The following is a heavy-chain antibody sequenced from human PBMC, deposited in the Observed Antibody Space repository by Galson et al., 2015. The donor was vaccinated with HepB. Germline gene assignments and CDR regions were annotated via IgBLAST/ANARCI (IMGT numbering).Heavy chain of an antibody. Sequence: SVKVSCKASGYTFTSYAMNWVRQAPGQGLEWMGWINTNTGNPTYAQGFTGRFVFSLDTSVSTAYLQVSSLKAEDTAVYYCARGGLGGGSSWYTYSHYYYYGMDVWGQGTTVTVSS. J-gene: IGHJ6*02. D-gene: IGHD6-13*01. V-gene: IGHV7-4-1*02. CDR2: INTNTGNP. CDR1: GYTFTSYA. CDR3: ARGGLGGGSSWYTYSHYYYYGMDV.